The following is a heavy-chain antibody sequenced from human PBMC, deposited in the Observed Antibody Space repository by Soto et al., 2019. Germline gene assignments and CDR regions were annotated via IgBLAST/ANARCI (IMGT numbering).Heavy chain of an antibody. D-gene: IGHD3-16*01. V-gene: IGHV2-5*01. CDR2: IYWNDDK. CDR1: GFSPSARGVG. J-gene: IGHJ4*02. CDR3: VHSPWGAAPDY. Sequence: QITLKESGPTLVKPTQTLTLTCTLSGFSPSARGVGVGWIRQPPGKAPEGLGIIYWNDDKRYSPSLKSRLTITKDTSKNQVVLTMTNMEAVDTATYYCVHSPWGAAPDYWGQGTLVTVSA.